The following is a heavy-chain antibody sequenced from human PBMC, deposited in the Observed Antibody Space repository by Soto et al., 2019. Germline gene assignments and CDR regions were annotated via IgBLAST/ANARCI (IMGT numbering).Heavy chain of an antibody. J-gene: IGHJ6*02. CDR2: IDPSDSYT. CDR1: GYSFTSYW. Sequence: GESLKISCKGSGYSFTSYWISWVRQMPGKGLEWMGRIDPSDSYTNYSPSFQGHVTISADKSISTAYLQWSSLKASDTAMYYCARRSGSLYYYYGMDVWGQGATVTVSS. V-gene: IGHV5-10-1*01. D-gene: IGHD5-12*01. CDR3: ARRSGSLYYYYGMDV.